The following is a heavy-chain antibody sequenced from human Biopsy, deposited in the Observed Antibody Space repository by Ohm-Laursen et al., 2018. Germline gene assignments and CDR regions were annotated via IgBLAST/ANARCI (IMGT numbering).Heavy chain of an antibody. V-gene: IGHV4-59*01. CDR3: ASYSHHYYDFDY. Sequence: GTLSLTCTVSGGPIDSYYWSWIRQPPGKALEWIGYIYFTGRTSYNPSLKSPVTISVDTSKNQFSLKLSSVTAADTAVYYCASYSHHYYDFDYWGQGTLVTVSS. CDR1: GGPIDSYY. D-gene: IGHD3-16*01. CDR2: IYFTGRT. J-gene: IGHJ4*02.